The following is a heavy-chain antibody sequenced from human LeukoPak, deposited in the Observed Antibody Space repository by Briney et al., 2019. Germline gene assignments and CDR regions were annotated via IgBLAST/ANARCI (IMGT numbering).Heavy chain of an antibody. CDR1: GFTVSSNY. CDR3: ASSAAYYYDSSGYYPFDY. CDR2: IYSGGST. Sequence: GGSLRLSCAASGFTVSSNYMSWVRQAPGKGLEWVSVIYSGGSTYYADSVKGRFTISRHNSKNTLYLQMNSLRAEDTAVYYCASSAAYYYDSSGYYPFDYGGQGTLVTVSS. J-gene: IGHJ4*02. D-gene: IGHD3-22*01. V-gene: IGHV3-53*04.